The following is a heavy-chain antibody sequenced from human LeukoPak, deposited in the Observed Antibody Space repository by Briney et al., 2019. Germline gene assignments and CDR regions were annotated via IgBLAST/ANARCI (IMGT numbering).Heavy chain of an antibody. V-gene: IGHV3-7*01. CDR2: IKQDGSEK. CDR1: GFTFSSYW. Sequence: GGSLRLSCAASGFTFSSYWMSWVRQAPGKELEWVANIKQDGSEKYYVDSVKGRFTISRDNAKNSLYLQMNSLRAEDTAVYYCARGDSSGYYYEGDRKSDYWGQGTLVTVSS. D-gene: IGHD3-22*01. J-gene: IGHJ4*02. CDR3: ARGDSSGYYYEGDRKSDY.